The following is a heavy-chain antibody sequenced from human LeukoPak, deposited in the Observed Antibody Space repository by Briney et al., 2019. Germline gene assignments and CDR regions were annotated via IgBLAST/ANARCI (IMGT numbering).Heavy chain of an antibody. V-gene: IGHV4-59*12. D-gene: IGHD7-27*01. J-gene: IGHJ4*02. CDR2: IYHSGST. CDR1: GGSINSYY. Sequence: SETLSLTCIVSGGSINSYYWSWIRQPPGKGLEWIGEIYHSGSTNYNPSLKSRVTISVDKSKNQFSLKLSSVTAADTAVYYCARKKAGEPFFDYWGQGTLVTVSS. CDR3: ARKKAGEPFFDY.